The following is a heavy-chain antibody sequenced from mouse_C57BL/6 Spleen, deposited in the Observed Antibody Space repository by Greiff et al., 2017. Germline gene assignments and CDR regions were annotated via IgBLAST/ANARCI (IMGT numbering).Heavy chain of an antibody. CDR2: ILPGSGST. V-gene: IGHV1-9*01. D-gene: IGHD1-1*01. Sequence: VQLQQSGAELMKPGASVKLSCKATGYTFTGYWIEWVKQRPGHGLEWIGEILPGSGSTYYNEKFKGKATFTADTSSNTAYMQLSSLTTEDSAIYYCARDGSQSLYAMDYWGQGTSVTVSS. J-gene: IGHJ4*01. CDR3: ARDGSQSLYAMDY. CDR1: GYTFTGYW.